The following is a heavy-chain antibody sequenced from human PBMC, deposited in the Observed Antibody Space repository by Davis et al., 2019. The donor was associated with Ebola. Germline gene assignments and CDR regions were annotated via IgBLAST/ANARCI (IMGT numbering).Heavy chain of an antibody. D-gene: IGHD3-16*01. CDR1: GGSISSGGYY. CDR2: IHSSGST. V-gene: IGHV4-31*03. J-gene: IGHJ5*01. Sequence: MPSETLSLTCTVSGGSISSGGYYWSWIRQHPGKGLEWIGYIHSSGSTYYNPSLKSRTKTSVDTSRNHFSLQLSSVIAADTAVYYCARMVRIGGAGIKWFDSWGQGTLVTVSS. CDR3: ARMVRIGGAGIKWFDS.